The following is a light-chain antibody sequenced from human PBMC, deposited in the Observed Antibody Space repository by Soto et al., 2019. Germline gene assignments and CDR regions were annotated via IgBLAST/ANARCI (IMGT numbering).Light chain of an antibody. CDR2: DAS. J-gene: IGKJ1*01. CDR1: QNIFSNF. V-gene: IGKV3-20*01. Sequence: EIVLTQSPGTLSLSPGEGATLSCRASQNIFSNFLAWYKQKPGQAPRLLIYDASSRATGVPDRFSGSGSGTDFTLTISRLEPNNFAVYYYQPYSSSPARKFGQGTRVEVK. CDR3: QPYSSSPARK.